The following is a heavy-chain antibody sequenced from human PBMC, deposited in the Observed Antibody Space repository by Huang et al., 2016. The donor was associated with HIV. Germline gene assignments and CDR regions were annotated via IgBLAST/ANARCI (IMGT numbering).Heavy chain of an antibody. D-gene: IGHD4-17*01. J-gene: IGHJ5*02. V-gene: IGHV5-51*01. CDR1: GYMFTKYW. Sequence: EVQLVQSGAEVKKPGESLKISCKGSGYMFTKYWIGWVRQRPGKGLEWMGIIYPGDSDTRYSPSFQGQVTISADKSITTAYLQWSSLKASDTAIYYCARHDGARPGWVDNWGQGTLVTVSS. CDR3: ARHDGARPGWVDN. CDR2: IYPGDSDT.